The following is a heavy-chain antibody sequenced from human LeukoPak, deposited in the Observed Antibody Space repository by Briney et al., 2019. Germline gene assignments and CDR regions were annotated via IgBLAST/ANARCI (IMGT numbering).Heavy chain of an antibody. D-gene: IGHD3-22*01. V-gene: IGHV3-9*01. CDR1: GFTFADYA. Sequence: GGSLRLSCAASGFTFADYAMHWVRQAPGKGLEWVSGISWNSGSIGYADSVKGRFTISRDNAKNSLYLQMNSLRAEDTALYYCAKGYYYDSSGYYFFDYWGQGTLVTVSS. CDR2: ISWNSGSI. CDR3: AKGYYYDSSGYYFFDY. J-gene: IGHJ4*02.